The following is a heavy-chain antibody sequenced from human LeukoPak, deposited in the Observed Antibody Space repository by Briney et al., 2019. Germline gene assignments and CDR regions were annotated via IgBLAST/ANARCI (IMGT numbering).Heavy chain of an antibody. Sequence: PGGSLRLSCAASGFTFSSYGMHWVRQAPDKGLEWVASIRNDGSDKYYEDSVKGRFAISRDNSKNTVHLQMDSLRAEDSAVYYCVKRGSGSYDVDYWGQGTLVTVSS. CDR1: GFTFSSYG. D-gene: IGHD1-26*01. V-gene: IGHV3-30*02. CDR3: VKRGSGSYDVDY. J-gene: IGHJ4*02. CDR2: IRNDGSDK.